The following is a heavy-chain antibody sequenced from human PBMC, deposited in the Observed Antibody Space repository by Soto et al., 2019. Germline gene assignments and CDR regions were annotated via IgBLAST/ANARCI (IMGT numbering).Heavy chain of an antibody. D-gene: IGHD5-12*01. CDR2: ISYDGSNK. Sequence: GGSLRLSCAASGFTFSSYAMHWVRQAPGKGLEWVAVISYDGSNKYYADSVKGRFTISRDNSKNTLYLQMNSLRAEDTAVYYCARDWVATIGPAGYFDHWGQGTLVTVSS. CDR3: ARDWVATIGPAGYFDH. CDR1: GFTFSSYA. J-gene: IGHJ4*02. V-gene: IGHV3-30-3*01.